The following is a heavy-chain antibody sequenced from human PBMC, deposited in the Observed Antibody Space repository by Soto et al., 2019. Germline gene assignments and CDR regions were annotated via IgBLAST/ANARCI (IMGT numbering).Heavy chain of an antibody. CDR1: GFTFSSYS. V-gene: IGHV3-21*01. Sequence: GGSLRLSCAASGFTFSSYSMNWVRQAPGKGLEWVSSISSSSSYIYYADSVKGRFTISRDNAKNSLYLQMNSLRAEDTAVYYCAREDFTSSSGWLGWFDPWGQGTLVTVSS. CDR2: ISSSSSYI. J-gene: IGHJ5*02. D-gene: IGHD6-19*01. CDR3: AREDFTSSSGWLGWFDP.